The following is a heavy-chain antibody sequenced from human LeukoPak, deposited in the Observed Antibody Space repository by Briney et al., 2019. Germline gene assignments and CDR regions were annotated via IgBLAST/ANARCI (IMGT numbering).Heavy chain of an antibody. CDR3: ASHTTLTDIDGPRWIQPVDY. CDR1: GGSINSFSYY. Sequence: SETLSLTCTVSGGSINSFSYYWGWIRQPPGTGLEWIGSLYYSGSTYYNPSLKSRVTISVDTSKNQFSLKLSSVTAADTAVYYCASHTTLTDIDGPRWIQPVDYWGQGTLVTVSS. V-gene: IGHV4-39*07. D-gene: IGHD5-18*01. J-gene: IGHJ4*02. CDR2: LYYSGST.